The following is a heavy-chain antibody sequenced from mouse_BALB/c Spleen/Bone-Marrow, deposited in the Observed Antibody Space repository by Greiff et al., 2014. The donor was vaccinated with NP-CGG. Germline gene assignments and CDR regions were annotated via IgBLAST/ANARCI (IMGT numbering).Heavy chain of an antibody. Sequence: VNLMESGPGLVAPSQSLSITCTVSGFSLTGYGVNWVRQPPGKGLEWLGMIWGDGSTDYNSALKSRLSISKDNSKSQVFLKMNSLQTDDTARYYCARELGHYAMDYWGQGTSVTVSS. V-gene: IGHV2-6-7*01. J-gene: IGHJ4*01. D-gene: IGHD4-1*01. CDR3: ARELGHYAMDY. CDR1: GFSLTGYG. CDR2: IWGDGST.